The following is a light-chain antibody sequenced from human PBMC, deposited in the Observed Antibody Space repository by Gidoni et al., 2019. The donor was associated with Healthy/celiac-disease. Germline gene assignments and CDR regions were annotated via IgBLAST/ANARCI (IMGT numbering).Light chain of an antibody. CDR1: QSISSY. V-gene: IGKV1-39*01. CDR3: QQSYSTHPT. CDR2: AAS. Sequence: DIQMTQSPSSLSASVGDRVTITCRASQSISSYLNWYQQKPGKAPKLLIYAASSLQSGVPSRFSSSRAGTDYTLTISSRQQEDYATYYCQQSYSTHPTFGQGTRLEIK. J-gene: IGKJ5*01.